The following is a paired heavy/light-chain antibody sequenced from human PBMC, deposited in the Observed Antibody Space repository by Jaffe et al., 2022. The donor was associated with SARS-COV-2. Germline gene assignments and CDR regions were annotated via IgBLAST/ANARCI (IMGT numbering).Light chain of an antibody. V-gene: IGLV2-23*02. J-gene: IGLJ1*01. CDR1: STDVGTYDL. CDR2: EVF. Sequence: QSALTQPASVSGSPGQSITISCTGTSTDVGTYDLVSWYQHRPDKAPQLLIYEVFRRPSGISDRFSGSKSGNTASLTISGLQAGDEADYYCCSYAGSDTLYVFGPATKVTVL. CDR3: CSYAGSDTLYV.
Heavy chain of an antibody. CDR2: IKFDGSTT. Sequence: EMQLVESGGGLVQPGGTLRLSCAASGFTFSDYWMHWVRQAPGKGLVWVSRIKFDGSTTEYADSVKGRFTISRDNAKNTVFLQINSLRAEDTAVYYCAREAGGRGWTAYAFDIWGQGTMATVSS. V-gene: IGHV3-74*03. CDR1: GFTFSDYW. CDR3: AREAGGRGWTAYAFDI. D-gene: IGHD6-19*01. J-gene: IGHJ3*02.